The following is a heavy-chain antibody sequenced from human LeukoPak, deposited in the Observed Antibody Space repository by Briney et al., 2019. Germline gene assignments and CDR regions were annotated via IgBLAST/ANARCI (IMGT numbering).Heavy chain of an antibody. V-gene: IGHV1-46*01. Sequence: ASVKVSCKASGYTFTSYYMHWVRQAPGQGLEWMGIINPSGGSTRYAQKFQGRVTMTRDTSTSTVYMELSSLRSEDTAVYYRARDIVVVPAAIGGLDYWGQGTLVTVSS. CDR3: ARDIVVVPAAIGGLDY. D-gene: IGHD2-2*02. J-gene: IGHJ4*02. CDR1: GYTFTSYY. CDR2: INPSGGST.